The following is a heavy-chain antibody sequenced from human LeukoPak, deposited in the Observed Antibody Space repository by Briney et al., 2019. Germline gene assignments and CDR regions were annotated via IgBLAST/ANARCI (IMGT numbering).Heavy chain of an antibody. CDR1: GGSFSYYY. D-gene: IGHD6-25*01. CDR3: ARGAAQNFDY. J-gene: IGHJ4*02. CDR2: IHTSRST. Sequence: SETLSLTCTVSGGSFSYYYWSWIRQPPGKGLEWIGYIHTSRSTNYNPSLKCRVNISEDTSKNQFSLKLSSVTAADTAVYYCARGAAQNFDYWGQGTLVTVSS. V-gene: IGHV4-4*09.